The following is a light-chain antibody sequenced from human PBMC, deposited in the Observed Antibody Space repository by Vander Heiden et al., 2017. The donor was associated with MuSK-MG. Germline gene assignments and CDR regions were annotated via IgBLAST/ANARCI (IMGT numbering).Light chain of an antibody. CDR1: QSVLQSSNNKNF. Sequence: DIVMTQSPDSLAVSLGERATINCKSSQSVLQSSNNKNFLAWYQQKPGQPPKLLIYWASTRVSGVPDRFSGSGSGTDFTLTITSLQADDVGVYYCHQFDSLPDTFGQGTKLEIK. V-gene: IGKV4-1*01. CDR3: HQFDSLPDT. J-gene: IGKJ2*01. CDR2: WAS.